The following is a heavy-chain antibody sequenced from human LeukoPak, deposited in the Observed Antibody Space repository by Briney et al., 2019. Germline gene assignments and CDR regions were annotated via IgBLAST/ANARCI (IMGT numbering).Heavy chain of an antibody. J-gene: IGHJ3*02. V-gene: IGHV3-11*01. D-gene: IGHD1-26*01. CDR2: ISSSGSTI. CDR3: ARSERAWELLESLAFDI. Sequence: PGGSLRLSCAASGFTFSDYYMSWIRQAPGKGLEWVSYISSSGSTIYYADSVKGRFTISRDNAKNSLYLQMNSLRAEDTAVYYCARSERAWELLESLAFDIWGQGTMVTVSS. CDR1: GFTFSDYY.